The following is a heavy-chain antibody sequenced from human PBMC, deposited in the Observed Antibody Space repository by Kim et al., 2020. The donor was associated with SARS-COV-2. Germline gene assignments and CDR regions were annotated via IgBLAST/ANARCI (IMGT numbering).Heavy chain of an antibody. J-gene: IGHJ4*02. CDR1: GFTFSSYA. CDR3: ASDTAMVDFDY. V-gene: IGHV3-30*04. Sequence: GGSLRLSCAASGFTFSSYAMHWVRQAPGKGLEWVAVISYDGSNKYYADSVKGRFTISRDNSKNTLYLQMNSLRAEDTAVYYCASDTAMVDFDYWGQGTLV. CDR2: ISYDGSNK. D-gene: IGHD5-18*01.